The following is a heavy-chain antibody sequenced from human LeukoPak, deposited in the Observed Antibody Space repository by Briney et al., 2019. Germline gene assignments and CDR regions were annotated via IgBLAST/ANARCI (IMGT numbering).Heavy chain of an antibody. CDR1: GGSVSISSYY. D-gene: IGHD6-13*01. V-gene: IGHV4-39*07. CDR2: IYLSGST. J-gene: IGHJ1*01. Sequence: SETLSLTCTVSGGSVSISSYYWGWIRQPPGKGLEWIGTIYLSGSTHYNPSLQSRVTISVDTSKNQFSLRLSSVTAADTAVYYCARASSTTWTLGEAYFQRWGQGTLVTVSS. CDR3: ARASSTTWTLGEAYFQR.